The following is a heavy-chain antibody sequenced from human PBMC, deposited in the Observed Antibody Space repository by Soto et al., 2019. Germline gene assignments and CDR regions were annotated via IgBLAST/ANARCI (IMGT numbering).Heavy chain of an antibody. D-gene: IGHD2-15*01. Sequence: PSETLSLTCTVSGGSISSYYWSWIRQPPGRGLEWIGYIYYSGSTNYNPSLKSRVTISVDTSKNQFSLKLSSVTAADTAVYYCARGRSFVSAHCSGGSCYSFRPWFDPWGQGTLVTVSS. V-gene: IGHV4-59*01. CDR2: IYYSGST. CDR3: ARGRSFVSAHCSGGSCYSFRPWFDP. J-gene: IGHJ5*02. CDR1: GGSISSYY.